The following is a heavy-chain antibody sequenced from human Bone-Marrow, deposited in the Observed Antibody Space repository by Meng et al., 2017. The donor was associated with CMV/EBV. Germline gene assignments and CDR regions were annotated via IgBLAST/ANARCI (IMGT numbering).Heavy chain of an antibody. CDR2: INPNSGGT. D-gene: IGHD2-2*01. J-gene: IGHJ4*02. Sequence: ASVKVSCKASGYTFTGYYMHWVRQAPGQGLEWMGWINPNSGGTHYAQRFQGEVALTRDTSISTAYLEVFSLRSDDTAVYYCARAQSLTFDIVVVPAGIAFDYWGQGTLVTVSS. CDR3: ARAQSLTFDIVVVPAGIAFDY. CDR1: GYTFTGYY. V-gene: IGHV1-2*02.